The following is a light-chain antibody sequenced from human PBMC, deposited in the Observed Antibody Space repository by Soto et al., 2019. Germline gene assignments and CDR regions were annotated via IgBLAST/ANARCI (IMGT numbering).Light chain of an antibody. CDR2: GAS. CDR3: QQYGSSLFT. V-gene: IGKV3-20*01. CDR1: QSVSSNS. Sequence: EIVLTQSPGTLALSPGDRATLSCRASQSVSSNSLAWYQQKPGQAPMLLIYGASSRAIGIPDRFSGSGSGTDFTLTINRLEPEDFAVYYCQQYGSSLFTFGPGTKVDIK. J-gene: IGKJ3*01.